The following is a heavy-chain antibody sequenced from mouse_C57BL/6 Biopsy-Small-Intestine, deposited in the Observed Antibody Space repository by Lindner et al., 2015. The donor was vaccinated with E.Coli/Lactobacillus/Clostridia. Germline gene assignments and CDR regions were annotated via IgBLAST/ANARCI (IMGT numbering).Heavy chain of an antibody. CDR3: ARGPGGDCTNANCPFDY. V-gene: IGHV1-7*01. CDR2: IIPIFGIP. J-gene: IGHJ4*01. Sequence: SVKVSCKASGDSFINYGINWVRQAPGQGLEWMGGIIPIFGIPKYARNFQDRVTIAADESTSTGYLELNSLRYEDTAVYYCARGPGGDCTNANCPFDYWGQGTLVTVSS. D-gene: IGHD4-1*02. CDR1: GDSFINYG.